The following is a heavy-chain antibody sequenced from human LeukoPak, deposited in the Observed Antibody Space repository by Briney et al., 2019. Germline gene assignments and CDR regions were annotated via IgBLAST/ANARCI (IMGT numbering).Heavy chain of an antibody. Sequence: PSETLSLTCTVSGGSLSSYYWSWIRQPPGKGLEWIGYIYYAGSTNYNPSLQSRVTISVDTSKNQFSLKLSSVTTADTAVYYCASVKYYYDSSGNPGWFDPWGQGTLVTVSS. CDR3: ASVKYYYDSSGNPGWFDP. CDR2: IYYAGST. D-gene: IGHD3-22*01. J-gene: IGHJ5*02. CDR1: GGSLSSYY. V-gene: IGHV4-59*01.